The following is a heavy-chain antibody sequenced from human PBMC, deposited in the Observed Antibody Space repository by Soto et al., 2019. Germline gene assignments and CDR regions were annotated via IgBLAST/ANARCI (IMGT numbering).Heavy chain of an antibody. Sequence: QVQLVQSGAEVTKPGASVKVSCKASGYTFTNYDINWVRQAPGQGLEGLGWMSPNTGNTGQTQTFQGGLSMTRNTSINTAYLEMTRLKSEDTAVYYCAISDCSGGSCYMLDYWGQGTLVTVSS. CDR3: AISDCSGGSCYMLDY. V-gene: IGHV1-8*01. D-gene: IGHD2-15*01. CDR1: GYTFTNYD. J-gene: IGHJ4*02. CDR2: MSPNTGNT.